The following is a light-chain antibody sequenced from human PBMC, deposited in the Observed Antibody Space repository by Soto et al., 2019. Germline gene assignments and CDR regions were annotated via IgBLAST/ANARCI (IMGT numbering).Light chain of an antibody. CDR1: QSISSY. CDR2: AAS. J-gene: IGKJ1*01. Sequence: IQLTPCPSSLSASVGDRVTMKCRASQSISSYLNWYQQKPGKAPKLLIYAASSLQSGVPSRFSGSGSGTDFTLTISSLQPEDFETYYCQQSYSTPPTFGHGTKVDI. CDR3: QQSYSTPPT. V-gene: IGKV1-39*01.